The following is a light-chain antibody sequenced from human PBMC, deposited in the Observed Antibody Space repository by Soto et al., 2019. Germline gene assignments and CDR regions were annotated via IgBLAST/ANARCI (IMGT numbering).Light chain of an antibody. CDR1: SSDVGGYNY. Sequence: QSALTQPASVSASPGQTITISCTGTSSDVGGYNYVSWYQQHPGKAPKLIIYEVNNRPSGVSNRFSGSKSGNTASLTISGLQPEDEADYYCTSYTSRNTYFFGSGTKVTFL. J-gene: IGLJ1*01. V-gene: IGLV2-14*01. CDR3: TSYTSRNTYF. CDR2: EVN.